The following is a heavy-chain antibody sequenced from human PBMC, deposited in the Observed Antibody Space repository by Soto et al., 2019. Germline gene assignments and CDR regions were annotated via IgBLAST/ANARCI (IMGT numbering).Heavy chain of an antibody. CDR2: INDRGDLT. CDR3: AKDTLTTGKRGVCDD. Sequence: EVQLLESGGGSVQPGESLRLSCAASGFTSGFTLSDFAMSWVRQAPGKGLEWVSAINDRGDLTYDADSVKGRFTISRDDSKNMLYLQMSGLRVDDTAIYYCAKDTLTTGKRGVCDDWGPGTLVTVSS. J-gene: IGHJ4*02. V-gene: IGHV3-23*01. CDR1: GFTLSDFA. D-gene: IGHD3-10*01.